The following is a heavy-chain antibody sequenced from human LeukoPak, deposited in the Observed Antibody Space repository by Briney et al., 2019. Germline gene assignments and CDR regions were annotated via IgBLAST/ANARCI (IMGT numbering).Heavy chain of an antibody. CDR3: VRCGSYCFDY. CDR1: GGSISSYY. J-gene: IGHJ4*02. Sequence: SETLSLTCTVSGGSISSYYWSWIRQPAGRGPEWIGRIYTSGSINYNPSLKSRVTMSVDTSKNQFSLKLSSVTAADTAVYYCVRCGSYCFDYWGQGTLVTVSS. D-gene: IGHD1-26*01. V-gene: IGHV4-4*07. CDR2: IYTSGSI.